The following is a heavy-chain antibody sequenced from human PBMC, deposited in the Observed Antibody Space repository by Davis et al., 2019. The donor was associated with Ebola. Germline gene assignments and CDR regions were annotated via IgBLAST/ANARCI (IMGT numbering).Heavy chain of an antibody. D-gene: IGHD3-10*01. CDR3: ARVRHYYGSGSTPRYYYYYGMDV. CDR2: ISSSGSTI. J-gene: IGHJ6*02. CDR1: GFTFSSYE. V-gene: IGHV3-48*03. Sequence: PGGSLRLSCAASGFTFSSYEMNWVRQAPGKGLEWVSYISSSGSTIYYADSVKGRFTISRDNAKDSLYLQMNSLRAEDTAVYYCARVRHYYGSGSTPRYYYYYGMDVWGQGTTVTVSS.